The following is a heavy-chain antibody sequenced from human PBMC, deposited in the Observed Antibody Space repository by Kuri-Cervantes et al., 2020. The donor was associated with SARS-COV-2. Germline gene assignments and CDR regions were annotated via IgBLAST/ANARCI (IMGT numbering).Heavy chain of an antibody. Sequence: GGSLRLSCAASGFTFSSYAMSWVRLAPGKGLEWVSAISGSGGSTYYADSVKGRFTISRDNAKNSLYLQMNSLRAEDTAVYYCAREYSSSFPYYYMDVWGKGTTVTVSS. D-gene: IGHD6-6*01. J-gene: IGHJ6*03. CDR2: ISGSGGST. CDR3: AREYSSSFPYYYMDV. V-gene: IGHV3-23*01. CDR1: GFTFSSYA.